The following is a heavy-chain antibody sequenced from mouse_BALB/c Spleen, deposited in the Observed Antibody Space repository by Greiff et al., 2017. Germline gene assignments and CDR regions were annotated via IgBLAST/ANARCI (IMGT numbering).Heavy chain of an antibody. CDR1: GFTFSSYT. Sequence: EVQRVESGGGLVKPGGSLKLSCAASGFTFSSYTMSWVRQTPEKRLELVAAINSNGGSTYYPDTVKGRFTISRDNAKNTLYLQMSSLKSEDTALYYCARQDYYGYSAWFAYWGQGTLVTVSA. V-gene: IGHV5-6-2*01. CDR2: INSNGGST. J-gene: IGHJ3*01. D-gene: IGHD1-2*01. CDR3: ARQDYYGYSAWFAY.